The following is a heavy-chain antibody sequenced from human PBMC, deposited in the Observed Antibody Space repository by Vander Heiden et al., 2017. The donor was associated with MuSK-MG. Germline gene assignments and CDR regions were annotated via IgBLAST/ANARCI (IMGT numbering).Heavy chain of an antibody. CDR2: MNPNSGNT. J-gene: IGHJ6*02. V-gene: IGHV1-8*01. Sequence: QVQLVQSGAEVKKPGASVKVSCKASGYTFTSYDINWVRQATGQGLEWMGWMNPNSGNTGYAQKFQGRVTMTRNTSISTAYMELSSLRSEDTAVYYCARVRYFDWLLSAPPSNGMDVWGQGTTVTVSS. D-gene: IGHD3-9*01. CDR3: ARVRYFDWLLSAPPSNGMDV. CDR1: GYTFTSYD.